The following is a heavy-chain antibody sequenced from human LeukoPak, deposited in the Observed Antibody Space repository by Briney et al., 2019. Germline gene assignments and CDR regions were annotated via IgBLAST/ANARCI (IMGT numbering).Heavy chain of an antibody. CDR1: GGSISSGGYY. CDR3: ARVQLAAPYWYFDL. CDR2: IYYSGST. V-gene: IGHV4-31*03. J-gene: IGHJ2*01. D-gene: IGHD2-15*01. Sequence: TLSLTCTVSGGSISSGGYYWSWIRQHPGKGLEWIGYIYYSGSTYYNPSLKSRVTISVDTSKNQFSLKLSSVTAADTAVYYCARVQLAAPYWYFDLWGRGTLVTVSS.